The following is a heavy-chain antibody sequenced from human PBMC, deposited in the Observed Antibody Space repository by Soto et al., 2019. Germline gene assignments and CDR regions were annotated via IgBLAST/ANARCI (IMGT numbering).Heavy chain of an antibody. CDR3: ARERYSSSWVGPYGMDV. D-gene: IGHD6-13*01. CDR1: GGSISSYY. J-gene: IGHJ6*02. V-gene: IGHV4-59*01. CDR2: IYYSGST. Sequence: SETLSLTCTVSGGSISSYYWRWIRQPPGKGLEWIGYIYYSGSTNYNPSLKSRVTISVDTSKNQFSLKLSSVTAADTAVYYCARERYSSSWVGPYGMDVWGQGTTVTVSS.